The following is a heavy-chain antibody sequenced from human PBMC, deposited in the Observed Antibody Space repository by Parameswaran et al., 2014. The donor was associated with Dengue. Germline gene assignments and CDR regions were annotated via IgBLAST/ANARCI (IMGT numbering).Heavy chain of an antibody. V-gene: IGHV2-70*04. CDR2: IDWDDDK. CDR3: ARTNSDRDYYGSGSYYYFDY. D-gene: IGHD3-10*01. Sequence: WIRQPPGKALEWLARIDWDDDKFYSTSLKTRLTISKDTSKNQVVLTMTNMDPVDTATYYCARTNSDRDYYGSGSYYYFDYWGQGTLVTVSS. J-gene: IGHJ4*02.